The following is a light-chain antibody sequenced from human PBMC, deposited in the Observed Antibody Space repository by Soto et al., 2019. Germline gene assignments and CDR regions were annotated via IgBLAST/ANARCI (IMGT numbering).Light chain of an antibody. CDR2: EVS. Sequence: QSALTQPASVSGSPGQSITISCTGPSSDVGGYNYVSWYQQHPGKAPKLMIYEVSHRPSGVSNRFSGSKSGNTASLTISGLQAEDYADYYCSSYTSSSTYFYLFGTGTPVTVL. CDR1: SSDVGGYNY. V-gene: IGLV2-14*01. J-gene: IGLJ1*01. CDR3: SSYTSSSTYFYL.